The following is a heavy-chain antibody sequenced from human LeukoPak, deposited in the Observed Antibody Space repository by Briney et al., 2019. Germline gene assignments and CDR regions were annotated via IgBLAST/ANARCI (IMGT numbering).Heavy chain of an antibody. D-gene: IGHD6-19*01. CDR3: AGGMYSGGWQLYFHY. V-gene: IGHV3-21*01. Sequence: GGSLRLSCAASGFTFNTYSMNWVRQAPGKGREWVASISSSSSYIYYADSVKSRFTISRDNAKNSLLLQMNSLRAEDTAVYYCAGGMYSGGWQLYFHYWGQGTLVTVSS. CDR2: ISSSSSYI. CDR1: GFTFNTYS. J-gene: IGHJ4*02.